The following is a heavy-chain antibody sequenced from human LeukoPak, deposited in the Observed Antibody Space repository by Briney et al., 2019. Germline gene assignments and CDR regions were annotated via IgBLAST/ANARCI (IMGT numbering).Heavy chain of an antibody. V-gene: IGHV1-2*02. CDR2: INPNSGGT. Sequence: ASVKVSCKASGYTFTGYYMHWVRQAPGQGLEWVGWINPNSGGTNYAQKFQGRVTMTRDTSISTAYMELSRLRSDDAAVYYCARAVGYSSSWYLTGGSQAQEIFDYWGQGTLVTVSS. J-gene: IGHJ4*02. D-gene: IGHD6-13*01. CDR1: GYTFTGYY. CDR3: ARAVGYSSSWYLTGGSQAQEIFDY.